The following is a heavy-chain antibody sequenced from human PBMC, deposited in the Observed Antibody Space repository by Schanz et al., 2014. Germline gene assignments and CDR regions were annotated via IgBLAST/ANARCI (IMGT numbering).Heavy chain of an antibody. CDR1: GYTFTSHG. V-gene: IGHV1-18*01. CDR3: ARGTMPGTFDI. D-gene: IGHD2-2*01. CDR2: ITAYNGDT. J-gene: IGHJ3*02. Sequence: QVQLVQSGAEVKKPGASVKVSCKASGYTFTSHGISWVRQAPGQGLEWMGWITAYNGDTNYALKLQGRVTITRDTSATTAYMELSSLRYEDTALYYCARGTMPGTFDIWGQGTMVTVSS.